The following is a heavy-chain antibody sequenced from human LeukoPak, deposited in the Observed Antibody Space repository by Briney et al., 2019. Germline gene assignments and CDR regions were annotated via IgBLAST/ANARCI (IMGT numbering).Heavy chain of an antibody. V-gene: IGHV3-7*01. Sequence: GGSLRLSCAASGFTVSSKYMSWVRQAPGKGLEWVANIKQDGSEKYYVDSVKGRFTISRDNAKNSLYLQMNSLRAEDTAVYYCARDENAYDYVWGSYRSPVYFGYWGQGTLVTVSS. CDR3: ARDENAYDYVWGSYRSPVYFGY. CDR2: IKQDGSEK. D-gene: IGHD3-16*02. J-gene: IGHJ4*02. CDR1: GFTVSSKY.